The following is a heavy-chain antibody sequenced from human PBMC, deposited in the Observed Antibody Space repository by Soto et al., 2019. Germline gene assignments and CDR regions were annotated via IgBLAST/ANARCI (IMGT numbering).Heavy chain of an antibody. CDR1: GVSLSSNAVG. V-gene: IGHV2-5*02. D-gene: IGHD6-19*01. CDR3: AHGSGWLLAV. Sequence: QITLKESGPTLVKPTQTLTLTCTFSGVSLSSNAVGVGWFRQPPGKALEWLALTYWDDDNHYSPSLKSRLSFTTDPPKVQVLRIITNIAPAGTATCLSAHGSGWLLAVWGQGTLVSVPS. CDR2: TYWDDDN. J-gene: IGHJ1*01.